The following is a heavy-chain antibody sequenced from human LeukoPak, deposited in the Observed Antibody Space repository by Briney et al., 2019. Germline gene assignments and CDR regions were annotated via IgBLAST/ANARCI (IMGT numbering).Heavy chain of an antibody. CDR3: ARAHYDSSGYSFDY. D-gene: IGHD3-22*01. J-gene: IGHJ4*02. V-gene: IGHV3-21*01. Sequence: GGSLRLSCAASEFIFGHYGMHWVRQAPGKGLEWVSSISSSSSYIYYADSVKGRFTISRDNAKNSLYLQMNSLRAEDTAVYYCARAHYDSSGYSFDYWGQGTLVTVSS. CDR1: EFIFGHYG. CDR2: ISSSSSYI.